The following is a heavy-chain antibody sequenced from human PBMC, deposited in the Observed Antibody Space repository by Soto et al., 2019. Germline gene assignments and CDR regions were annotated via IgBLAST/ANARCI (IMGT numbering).Heavy chain of an antibody. CDR1: GYTFTEYY. CDR3: ARGPYRYSSSSLDY. Sequence: QAQLVQSGAEVKKPGASVKVSCKASGYTFTEYYIHWVRQAPGQGLEWMGLINPRGGSPAYAQRCQGTVTMTRDTSTSTVYMELSSLRSEDTAVYYCARGPYRYSSSSLDYWGQGSLVTVSS. J-gene: IGHJ4*02. D-gene: IGHD6-6*01. CDR2: INPRGGSP. V-gene: IGHV1-46*01.